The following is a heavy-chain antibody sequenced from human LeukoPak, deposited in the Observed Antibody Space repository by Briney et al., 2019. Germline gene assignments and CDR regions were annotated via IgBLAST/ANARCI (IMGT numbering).Heavy chain of an antibody. J-gene: IGHJ3*01. V-gene: IGHV3-73*01. CDR2: IRSKANNYAT. Sequence: GGSLRLSCAASGFTFSSYEMNWVRQASGKGLEWVGRIRSKANNYATAYAASVKGRFTISRDDSKNTAYLEMNSLKTEDTAVYYCTRGALDYRDAYDFWGQGTMVTVSS. CDR3: TRGALDYRDAYDF. CDR1: GFTFSSYE. D-gene: IGHD3/OR15-3a*01.